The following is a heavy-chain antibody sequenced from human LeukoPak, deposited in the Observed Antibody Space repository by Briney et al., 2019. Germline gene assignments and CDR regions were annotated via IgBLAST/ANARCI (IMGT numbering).Heavy chain of an antibody. CDR1: GGSISSGGYY. CDR2: IYYSGST. D-gene: IGHD3-10*01. Sequence: PSQTLSLTCTVSGGSISSGGYYWSWIRQHPGKGLEWIGYIYYSGSTNYNPSLKSRVTISVDASKNQFSLKLSSVTAADTAVYYCAGTPITMVRGVKVGYFDYWGQGTLVTVSS. CDR3: AGTPITMVRGVKVGYFDY. J-gene: IGHJ4*02. V-gene: IGHV4-31*03.